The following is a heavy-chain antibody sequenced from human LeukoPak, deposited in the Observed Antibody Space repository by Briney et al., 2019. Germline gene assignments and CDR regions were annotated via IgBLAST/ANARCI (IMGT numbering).Heavy chain of an antibody. CDR1: GGSISSGGYY. CDR2: IYYSGST. D-gene: IGHD6-19*01. Sequence: PSETLSLTCTVSGGSISSGGYYWSWIRQHPGKGLEWIGYIYYSGSTYYNPSLKSRVTISVDTSKNQFSLKLSSVTAADTAVYYCAREGTYGSGWYPDAFDIWGQGTMVTVSS. CDR3: AREGTYGSGWYPDAFDI. V-gene: IGHV4-31*03. J-gene: IGHJ3*02.